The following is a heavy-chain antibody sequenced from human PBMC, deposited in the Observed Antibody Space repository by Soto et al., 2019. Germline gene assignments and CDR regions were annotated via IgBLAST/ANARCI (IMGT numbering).Heavy chain of an antibody. Sequence: SETLSLTCTVSGGSISSYYWSWIRQPPGKGLEWIGYIYYSGSTNYNPSLKSRVTISVDTSKNQFSLKLSSVTAADTAVYYCARDLMVRGVGWFDPWGQGXLVTVSS. J-gene: IGHJ5*02. CDR2: IYYSGST. CDR1: GGSISSYY. CDR3: ARDLMVRGVGWFDP. D-gene: IGHD3-10*01. V-gene: IGHV4-59*01.